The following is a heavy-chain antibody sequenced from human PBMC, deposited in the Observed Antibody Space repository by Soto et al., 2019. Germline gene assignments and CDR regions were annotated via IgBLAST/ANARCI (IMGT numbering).Heavy chain of an antibody. CDR1: GFTFSNYA. V-gene: IGHV3-23*01. J-gene: IGHJ4*02. D-gene: IGHD2-2*01. CDR2: ITGSSETT. CDR3: ARGCARTSCSVWKL. Sequence: EVQLLESGGGLVQPGESLRLSCAASGFTFSNYAMTWVRQAPGKGLEWVSGITGSSETTYYADSVKGRFTISRDNSKNTVSLQMNGLRAEDSAVYYCARGCARTSCSVWKLWGQGTLVTVSP.